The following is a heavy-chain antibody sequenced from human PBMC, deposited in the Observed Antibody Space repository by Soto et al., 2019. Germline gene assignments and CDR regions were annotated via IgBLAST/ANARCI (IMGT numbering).Heavy chain of an antibody. V-gene: IGHV3-48*01. D-gene: IGHD6-13*01. Sequence: EVQLVESGGGLVQPGGSLRLSCAASGFTFSSYSMNWVRQTPGKGLEWVSYSSSTSTTIDYADSVKGRFTISRDNAKNSLYLQMNSLRAEDTAVYYCAKDRQQLVKSNWFDPWGQGTLVTVSS. CDR3: AKDRQQLVKSNWFDP. CDR2: SSSTSTTI. J-gene: IGHJ5*02. CDR1: GFTFSSYS.